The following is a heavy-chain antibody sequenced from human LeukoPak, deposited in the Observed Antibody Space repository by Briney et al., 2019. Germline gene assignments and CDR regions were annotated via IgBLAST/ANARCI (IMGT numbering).Heavy chain of an antibody. V-gene: IGHV4-38-2*01. CDR3: ALARLPLGVTIHY. D-gene: IGHD3-3*01. Sequence: SETLSLTCAVSGSSINSLYYWGWIRPPPGTGPEWIGSVFRTGNAYYDPSLKSRVTISGDASKNQFSLNLKSVTAADTAVYYCALARLPLGVTIHYWGQGPLVTVSS. CDR2: VFRTGNA. CDR1: GSSINSLYY. J-gene: IGHJ4*02.